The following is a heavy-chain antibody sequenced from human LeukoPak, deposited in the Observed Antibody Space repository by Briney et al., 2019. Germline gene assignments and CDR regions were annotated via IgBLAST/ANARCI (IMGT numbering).Heavy chain of an antibody. J-gene: IGHJ4*02. Sequence: GGSLRLSCAASGFTVISNYMSWVRQAPGKGLEWVSLIYSGGSTYYADSVRGRFTISRDNSKNTVYLQMNSLRAEDTAVYYCASQGVVAATLDFWGQGTLVTVSS. D-gene: IGHD2-15*01. CDR3: ASQGVVAATLDF. CDR2: IYSGGST. CDR1: GFTVISNY. V-gene: IGHV3-53*05.